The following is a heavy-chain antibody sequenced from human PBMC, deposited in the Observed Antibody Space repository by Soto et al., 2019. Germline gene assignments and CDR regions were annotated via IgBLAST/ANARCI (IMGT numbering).Heavy chain of an antibody. Sequence: NPSETLSLTCTVSGGSISSGDYYWSWIRQPPGKGLEWIGYIYYSGSTYYNPSLKSRVTISVDTSKNQFSLKLSSVTAADTAVYYCARDYWRRYRGWDWGQGNLVPVSS. D-gene: IGHD5-12*01. CDR2: IYYSGST. CDR3: ARDYWRRYRGWD. J-gene: IGHJ1*01. V-gene: IGHV4-30-4*01. CDR1: GGSISSGDYY.